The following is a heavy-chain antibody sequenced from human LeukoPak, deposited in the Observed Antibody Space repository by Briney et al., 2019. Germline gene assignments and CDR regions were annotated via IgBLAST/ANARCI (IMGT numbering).Heavy chain of an antibody. J-gene: IGHJ4*02. V-gene: IGHV3-33*06. D-gene: IGHD3-22*01. Sequence: PVGSLRLSCAASGFTFSSYGMHWVRQAPGKGLEWVAVIWYDGSNKYYADSVKGRFTISRDNSKNTLYLQMNSLRAEDTAVYYCAKGNYDSSGYYYFDYWGQGTLATASS. CDR2: IWYDGSNK. CDR1: GFTFSSYG. CDR3: AKGNYDSSGYYYFDY.